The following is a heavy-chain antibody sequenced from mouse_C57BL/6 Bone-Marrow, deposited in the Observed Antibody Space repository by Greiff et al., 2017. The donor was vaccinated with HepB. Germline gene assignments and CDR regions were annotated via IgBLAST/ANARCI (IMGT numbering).Heavy chain of an antibody. CDR1: GYTFTSYW. CDR2: IDPSDSYT. V-gene: IGHV1-59*01. J-gene: IGHJ2*01. D-gene: IGHD3-2*02. Sequence: QVQLQQPGAELVRPGTSVKLSCKASGYTFTSYWMHWVKQRPGQGLEWIGVIDPSDSYTNYNQKFKGKATLTVDTSSSTAYMQLSSLTSEDSAVYYCARRRLRVYFDYWGQGTTLTVSS. CDR3: ARRRLRVYFDY.